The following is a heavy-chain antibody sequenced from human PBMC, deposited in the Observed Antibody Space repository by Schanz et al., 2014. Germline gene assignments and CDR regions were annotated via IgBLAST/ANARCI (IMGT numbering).Heavy chain of an antibody. CDR1: GYTFTSYG. D-gene: IGHD5-12*01. CDR2: INVGNGNM. V-gene: IGHV1-3*01. CDR3: ARDLTVDTGCVVHYYYYGMDV. J-gene: IGHJ6*02. Sequence: VQLEQSGAEVKKPGSSVKVSCKASGYTFTSYGISWIRQAPGQGLEWMGWINVGNGNMKYSQKFQGRVTITRDTSATTAYMELSSLRSEDTAVYFCARDLTVDTGCVVHYYYYGMDVWGQGTTVTVSS.